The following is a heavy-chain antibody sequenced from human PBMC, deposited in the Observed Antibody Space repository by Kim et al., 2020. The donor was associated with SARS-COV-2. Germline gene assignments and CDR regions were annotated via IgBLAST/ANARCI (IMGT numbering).Heavy chain of an antibody. CDR2: GGAT. CDR3: TTRGGLGY. D-gene: IGHD3-16*01. V-gene: IGHV3-15*01. Sequence: GGATCYAAPVESRFTISRDDSKNMAYLEMNSLTTEDTGLYYCTTRGGLGYWGQGTLVTVS. J-gene: IGHJ4*02.